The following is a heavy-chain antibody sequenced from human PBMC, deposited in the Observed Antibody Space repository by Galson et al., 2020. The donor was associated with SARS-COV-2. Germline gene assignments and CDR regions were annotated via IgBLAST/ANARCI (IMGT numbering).Heavy chain of an antibody. CDR2: IDWDDDK. D-gene: IGHD3-9*01. CDR3: ARELYDILAGYYYGMDV. CDR1: GFSLSTSGMR. V-gene: IGHV2-70*04. J-gene: IGHJ6*02. Sequence: SGPTLEKPTQTLTLTCTFSGFSLSTSGMRVSWIRQPPGKALEWLARIDWDDDKFYSTSLKTRLTISKDTSKNQVVLTMTNMDPVDTATYYCARELYDILAGYYYGMDVWGQGTTVTVSS.